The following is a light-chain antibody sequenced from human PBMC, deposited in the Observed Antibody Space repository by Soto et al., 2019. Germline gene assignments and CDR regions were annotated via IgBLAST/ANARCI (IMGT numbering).Light chain of an antibody. V-gene: IGLV1-44*01. CDR1: SSNIGINT. Sequence: QSVLTQPASASETPGQRVTISCSGSSSNIGINTVDWFQQLPGTAPKLLIYNNNQRPSGVPDRFSGSKSGTSASLAISGLQSEDESDYYCAAWDYSLNGYVFGTGTKVTVL. J-gene: IGLJ1*01. CDR2: NNN. CDR3: AAWDYSLNGYV.